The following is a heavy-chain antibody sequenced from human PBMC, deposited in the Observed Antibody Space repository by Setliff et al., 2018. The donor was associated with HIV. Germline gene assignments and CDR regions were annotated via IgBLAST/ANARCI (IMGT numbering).Heavy chain of an antibody. V-gene: IGHV4-39*01. Sequence: SETLSLTCSVSGDSISNPNYYWGWIRQPPGKGLEWIGSIYFSESPHYNPSLSSRVTISVDTSTNQFSLRLSSVTAADTAVYYCARVYNFWSGFLDYWGQGTLVTVSS. CDR3: ARVYNFWSGFLDY. CDR2: IYFSESP. D-gene: IGHD3-3*01. J-gene: IGHJ4*02. CDR1: GDSISNPNYY.